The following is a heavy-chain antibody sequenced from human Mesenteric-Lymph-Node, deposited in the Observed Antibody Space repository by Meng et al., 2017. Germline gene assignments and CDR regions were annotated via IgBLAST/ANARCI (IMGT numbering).Heavy chain of an antibody. CDR2: ITNTPNRDPT. J-gene: IGHJ4*02. V-gene: IGHV3-72*01. D-gene: IGHD2/OR15-2a*01. Sequence: EVQLVDSGGVFVQLGVSLRLSCAASGFTFTDHYMDWVRQAPGKGLEWVGRITNTPNRDPTNYAASVKGRFTISRDDSKNSLYLEMNSLKIEDTAVYYCARDTSTSLDYWGQGALVTVSS. CDR3: ARDTSTSLDY. CDR1: GFTFTDHY.